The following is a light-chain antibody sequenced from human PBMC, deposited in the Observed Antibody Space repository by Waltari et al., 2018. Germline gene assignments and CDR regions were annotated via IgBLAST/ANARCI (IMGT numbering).Light chain of an antibody. CDR2: DAS. V-gene: IGKV3-11*01. J-gene: IGKJ3*01. Sequence: EIVLTQSPATLSLSPGERATLSCSASQSVSSYLAWYQQKPGQSPRLLIYDASNRATGIPARFSGSASETDFTLTMSSLAREDFAVYDGQQRSNWPPRFTFGPGTKVDI. CDR3: QQRSNWPPRFT. CDR1: QSVSSY.